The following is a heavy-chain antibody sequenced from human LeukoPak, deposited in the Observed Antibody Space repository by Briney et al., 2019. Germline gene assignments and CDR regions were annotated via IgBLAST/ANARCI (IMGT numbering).Heavy chain of an antibody. CDR3: ARDNKDGSGSYQFDY. V-gene: IGHV4-30-4*01. CDR1: GGSLSSGDYY. CDR2: IYYSGST. D-gene: IGHD3-10*01. Sequence: PSETLSLTCTVSGGSLSSGDYYWSWLRQPPGTGLEWIGYIYYSGSTYYNPSLKSRVTISVDTSKNQFSLKLSSVTAADTAVYYCARDNKDGSGSYQFDYWGQGTLVTVSS. J-gene: IGHJ4*02.